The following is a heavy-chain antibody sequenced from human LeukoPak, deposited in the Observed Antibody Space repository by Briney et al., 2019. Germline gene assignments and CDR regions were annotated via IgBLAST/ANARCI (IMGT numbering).Heavy chain of an antibody. Sequence: GGSLRLSCAASGFTVSSNYMSWVRQAPGKGLEWVSVIYSGGSTYYADSVKGRFTISRDNSKNTLYLQMNSLRAEDTAVYYCARDHDSISGLDYWGQGTLVTVSS. J-gene: IGHJ4*02. CDR1: GFTVSSNY. CDR3: ARDHDSISGLDY. V-gene: IGHV3-53*01. D-gene: IGHD2/OR15-2a*01. CDR2: IYSGGST.